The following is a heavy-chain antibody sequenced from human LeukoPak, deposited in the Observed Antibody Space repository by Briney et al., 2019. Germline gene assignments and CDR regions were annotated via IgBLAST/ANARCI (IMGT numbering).Heavy chain of an antibody. V-gene: IGHV3-7*01. J-gene: IGHJ4*02. CDR1: GFTISSYW. CDR3: ARAPYSSLYYFDY. Sequence: GGSLRLSCAGSGFTISSYWMTWVRQAPGKGLEWVANIKQDGSEKYYVDSVKGRFTISRDNAKNSLYLQMNSLGAADTAVYYCARAPYSSLYYFDYWGQGTLVTVSS. D-gene: IGHD6-13*01. CDR2: IKQDGSEK.